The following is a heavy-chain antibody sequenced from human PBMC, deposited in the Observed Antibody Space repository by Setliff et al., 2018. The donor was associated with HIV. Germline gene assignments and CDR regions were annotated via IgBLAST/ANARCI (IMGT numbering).Heavy chain of an antibody. D-gene: IGHD3-10*01. CDR2: IYPDDSDT. CDR3: ARHLRETYYYGSGSPGVAFDT. V-gene: IGHV5-51*01. Sequence: PGESLKISCKGSGTSFTTYWIGWVRQMPGKGLAWMGIIYPDDSDTRYNTSFQGQVTISADKSINTAYLQWSSLRASDTAMYYCARHLRETYYYGSGSPGVAFDTWGQGTMVTVSS. J-gene: IGHJ3*02. CDR1: GTSFTTYW.